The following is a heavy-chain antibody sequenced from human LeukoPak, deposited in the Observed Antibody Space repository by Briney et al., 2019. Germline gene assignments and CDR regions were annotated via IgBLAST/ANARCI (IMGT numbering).Heavy chain of an antibody. J-gene: IGHJ4*02. V-gene: IGHV3-30*02. D-gene: IGHD2-2*01. CDR2: IRYDGSNK. CDR1: GFTFSRYG. CDR3: AKGSTVVPAAYYFDY. Sequence: GGSLRLSCAASGFTFSRYGMHWVREAPGKGLEWVAFIRYDGSNKYYADSVKGRFTISRDNSKNTLYLQMNSLRAEDTAVYYCAKGSTVVPAAYYFDYWGQGTLVTV.